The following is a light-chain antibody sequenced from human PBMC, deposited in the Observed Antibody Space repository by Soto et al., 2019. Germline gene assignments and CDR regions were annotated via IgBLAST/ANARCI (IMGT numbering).Light chain of an antibody. CDR3: GSYTTSITVI. J-gene: IGLJ2*01. V-gene: IGLV2-14*03. CDR2: AVS. CDR1: SSDVGDHNS. Sequence: QSALTQPASVSGSPGQSITISCTGTSSDVGDHNSVSWYQQQPGQAPKLMIYAVSNRPSGVSNRFSGSKSGNTASLTISGLQAEDEADYYCGSYTTSITVIFGGGTKVTVL.